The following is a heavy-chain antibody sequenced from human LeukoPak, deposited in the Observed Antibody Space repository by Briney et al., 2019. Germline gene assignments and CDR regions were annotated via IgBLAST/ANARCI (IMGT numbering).Heavy chain of an antibody. CDR3: ARGPDCGDYGADY. V-gene: IGHV3-53*01. Sequence: GGSLRLSCAASGFTVSSNYMSWVRPAPGKGVEWGSVIYSGGSTYYADSVKGRFTISRDNSKNTLYLQMNSLRAEDTAVYYCARGPDCGDYGADYWGQGTLVTVSS. CDR2: IYSGGST. J-gene: IGHJ4*02. D-gene: IGHD4-17*01. CDR1: GFTVSSNY.